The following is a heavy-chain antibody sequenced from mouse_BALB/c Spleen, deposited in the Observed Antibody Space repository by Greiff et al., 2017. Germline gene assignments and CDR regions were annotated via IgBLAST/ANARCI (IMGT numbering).Heavy chain of an antibody. CDR1: GYAFSSYW. CDR2: IYPGDGDT. D-gene: IGHD1-2*01. V-gene: IGHV1-80*01. Sequence: QVQLQQSGAELVRPGSSVKISCKASGYAFSSYWMNWVKQRPGQGLEWIGQIYPGDGDTNYNGKFKGKATLTADKSSSTAYMQLSSLTSEDSAVYFCARTITTHFDVWGAGTTVTVSS. CDR3: ARTITTHFDV. J-gene: IGHJ1*01.